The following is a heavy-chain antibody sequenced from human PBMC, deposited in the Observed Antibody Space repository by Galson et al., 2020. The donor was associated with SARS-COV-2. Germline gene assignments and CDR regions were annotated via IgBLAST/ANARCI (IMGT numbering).Heavy chain of an antibody. Sequence: GGSLSLSCAASGFTFSSYGMHWVRQAPGKGLEWVAVISYDGSNKYYADSVKGRFTISRDNSKNTLSLQMNSLRPEDTDVYYCARGRSTWYHDAVDIWGQGTMVTVSS. V-gene: IGHV3-30*03. CDR1: GFTFSSYG. CDR3: ARGRSTWYHDAVDI. D-gene: IGHD6-13*01. CDR2: ISYDGSNK. J-gene: IGHJ3*02.